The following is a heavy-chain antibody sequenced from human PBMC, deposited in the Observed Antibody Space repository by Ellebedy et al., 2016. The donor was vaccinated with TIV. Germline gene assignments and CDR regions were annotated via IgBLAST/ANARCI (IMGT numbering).Heavy chain of an antibody. J-gene: IGHJ3*02. Sequence: GESPKISCAASGFLFSGYWMSWVRQAPGKGLVWVSRINSDGSDTAYADSVRGRFTISRDNAKNTLYLQMNSLRAEDTAVYYCAAVQYWEAVFDMWGQGTMVTVSS. CDR3: AAVQYWEAVFDM. CDR2: INSDGSDT. D-gene: IGHD2-8*02. CDR1: GFLFSGYW. V-gene: IGHV3-74*01.